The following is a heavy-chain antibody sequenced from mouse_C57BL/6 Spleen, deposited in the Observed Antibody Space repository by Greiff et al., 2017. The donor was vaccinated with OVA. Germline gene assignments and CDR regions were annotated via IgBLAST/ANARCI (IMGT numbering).Heavy chain of an antibody. D-gene: IGHD3-3*01. J-gene: IGHJ2*01. CDR2: IDPETGGT. V-gene: IGHV1-15*01. Sequence: QVQLQQSGAELVRPGASVTLSCKASGYTFTDYEMQWVKQTPGQGLEWIGAIDPETGGTAYNQKFKGKAILTADKSSSTAYMELRSLTSEDSAVYYCTRPHLYRTVYCDYWGQGTTLTVSS. CDR3: TRPHLYRTVYCDY. CDR1: GYTFTDYE.